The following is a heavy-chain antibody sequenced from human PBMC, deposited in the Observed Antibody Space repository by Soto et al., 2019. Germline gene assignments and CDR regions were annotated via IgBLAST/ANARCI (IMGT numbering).Heavy chain of an antibody. V-gene: IGHV4-31*03. J-gene: IGHJ4*02. CDR1: GGSISSGGYY. CDR2: IYYSGST. CDR3: ARDREGRDGYNYGFDC. Sequence: QVQLQESGPGLVKPSQTLSLTCTVSGGSISSGGYYWSWIRQHPGKGLEWVGYIYYSGSTYNNPSLRSRVTISVDTSKNQFSLKLTSVTAADTAVYYCARDREGRDGYNYGFDCWGQGTLVTVSS. D-gene: IGHD5-12*01.